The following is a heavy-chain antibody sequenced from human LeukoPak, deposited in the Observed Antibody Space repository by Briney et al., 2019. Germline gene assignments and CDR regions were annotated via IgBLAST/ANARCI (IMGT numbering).Heavy chain of an antibody. J-gene: IGHJ4*02. CDR2: INPSVGST. D-gene: IGHD3-10*01. Sequence: ASVKDSCKESRYTFTDDNIRWGRQAPGQGLEWVGIINPSVGSTDYTEKLRGRVTMTRATSTSTVYMELSSLRSEDTAVYYCARGCQPPTVVPQCNFDYWGQGTLVTVSS. CDR1: RYTFTDDN. CDR3: ARGCQPPTVVPQCNFDY. V-gene: IGHV1-46*01.